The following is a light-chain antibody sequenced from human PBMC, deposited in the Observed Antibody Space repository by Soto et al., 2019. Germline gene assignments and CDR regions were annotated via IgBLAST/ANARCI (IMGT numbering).Light chain of an antibody. J-gene: IGLJ2*01. CDR1: SGHSSYI. CDR3: ETWDSNTRV. Sequence: QAVLTQSSSASASLGSSVTLTCTLSSGHSSYIIAWHQQQPGKAPRYLMKLEGSGSYNKGSGVPDRFSGSSSGADRYLTISNLQFEDEANYYCETWDSNTRVFGGGTKLTVL. V-gene: IGLV4-60*02. CDR2: LEGSGSY.